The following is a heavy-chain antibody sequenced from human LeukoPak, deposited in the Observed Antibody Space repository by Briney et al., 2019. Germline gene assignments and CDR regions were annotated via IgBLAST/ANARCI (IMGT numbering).Heavy chain of an antibody. CDR3: AKDIAAAAVYYFDY. CDR1: GFTFSSYG. V-gene: IGHV3-23*01. CDR2: ISGSGGST. J-gene: IGHJ4*02. Sequence: GGSLRLSCAASGFTFSSYGMSWARQAPGKGLEWVSAISGSGGSTYYADSVKGRFTISRDNSKNTLYLQMNSLRAEDTAVYYCAKDIAAAAVYYFDYWGQGTLVTVSS. D-gene: IGHD6-13*01.